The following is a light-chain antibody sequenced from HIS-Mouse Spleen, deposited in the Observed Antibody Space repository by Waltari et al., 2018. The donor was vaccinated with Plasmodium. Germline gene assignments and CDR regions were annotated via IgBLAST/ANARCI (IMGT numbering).Light chain of an antibody. CDR2: QDS. CDR3: QAWDSSTDYV. J-gene: IGLJ1*01. V-gene: IGLV3-1*01. CDR1: KLGDNY. Sequence: SYELTQPPSVSVSPGQTASTTCSGDKLGDNYASWYQQKPGQSPVLVIYQDSKRPSGIPERFSGSNSGNTATLTISGTQAMDEADYYCQAWDSSTDYVFGTGTKVTVL.